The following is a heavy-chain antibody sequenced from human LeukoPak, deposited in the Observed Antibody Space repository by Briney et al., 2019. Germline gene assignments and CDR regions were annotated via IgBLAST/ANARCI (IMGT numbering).Heavy chain of an antibody. CDR2: LYYRGEA. CDR3: ARRPGWYFDL. Sequence: SETLSLTCTVSGGSMYTHSYYWGWIRQPPGKDLEWIGSLYYRGEAYYNPSLKSRLTISVDTSNNQFSLRLTSVTAADTAVYYCARRPGWYFDLWGRGTLVAVSS. CDR1: GGSMYTHSYY. V-gene: IGHV4-39*01. J-gene: IGHJ2*01. D-gene: IGHD1-14*01.